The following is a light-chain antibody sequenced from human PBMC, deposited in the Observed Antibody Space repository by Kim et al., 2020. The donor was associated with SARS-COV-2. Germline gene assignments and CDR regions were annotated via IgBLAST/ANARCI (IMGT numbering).Light chain of an antibody. J-gene: IGLJ2*01. CDR2: QDT. Sequence: SYELTQPPSVSVSPGQTASITCSGDKLGEKYACWYQQKPGQSPVLVIYQDTKRPSGIPERFSGSNSGNTATLTISGTQAMDEADYYCQTWDSITVVFVGGTQRTVL. CDR1: KLGEKY. CDR3: QTWDSITVV. V-gene: IGLV3-1*01.